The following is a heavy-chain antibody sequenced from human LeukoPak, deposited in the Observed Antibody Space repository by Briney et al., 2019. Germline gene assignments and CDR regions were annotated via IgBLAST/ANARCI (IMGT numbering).Heavy chain of an antibody. Sequence: PGGSLRLSCPASGLTFSTSGMHWVRQAPGKGLEWVAFIQYDESDKYYADSVRGRFTISRDNSKNTLYLQMNSLRAEDTAVYYCAREGGITVAGKFDSWGQGTLVTVSS. CDR1: GLTFSTSG. J-gene: IGHJ4*02. CDR2: IQYDESDK. V-gene: IGHV3-30*02. D-gene: IGHD6-19*01. CDR3: AREGGITVAGKFDS.